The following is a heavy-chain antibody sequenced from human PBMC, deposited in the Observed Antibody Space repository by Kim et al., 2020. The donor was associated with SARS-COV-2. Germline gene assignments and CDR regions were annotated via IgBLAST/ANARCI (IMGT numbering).Heavy chain of an antibody. CDR3: AKDPLSYCGGDCSFQH. D-gene: IGHD2-21*02. V-gene: IGHV3-33*06. CDR1: GFTFSSYA. Sequence: GGSLRLSCAASGFTFSSYAMHWVRQAPGKGLEWVAVIWYDGSNKYYADSVKGRFTISRDNSKNTLYLQMNSLRAEDTAVYYCAKDPLSYCGGDCSFQHWGQGTLVTVSS. J-gene: IGHJ1*01. CDR2: IWYDGSNK.